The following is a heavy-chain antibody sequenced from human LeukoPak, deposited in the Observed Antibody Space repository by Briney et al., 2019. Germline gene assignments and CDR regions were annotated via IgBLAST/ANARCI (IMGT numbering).Heavy chain of an antibody. Sequence: GGSLRLSCVASGFTLSIYSMNWVRQAPGKGLEWVSYISDTGSTIAYADSVKGRFTKSRDEAKNSLHLQMNSLRDEDTAVYYCTRRFDSWGQGVLVTVSS. CDR3: TRRFDS. CDR2: ISDTGSTI. CDR1: GFTLSIYS. J-gene: IGHJ4*02. V-gene: IGHV3-48*02.